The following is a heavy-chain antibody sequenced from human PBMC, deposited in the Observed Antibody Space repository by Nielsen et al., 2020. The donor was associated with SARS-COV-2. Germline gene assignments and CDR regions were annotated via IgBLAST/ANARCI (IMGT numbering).Heavy chain of an antibody. D-gene: IGHD2-2*01. V-gene: IGHV3-21*01. CDR1: GFTFSSYA. J-gene: IGHJ3*02. Sequence: GESLKISCAASGFTFSSYAFHWVRQAPGKGLEWVSCISGSSRYMYYADSVKGRFTISRDNAKNSLYLQMNSLRAEDTAVYYCARDFKGYCSSSSCLDAFDIWGQGTMVTVSS. CDR3: ARDFKGYCSSSSCLDAFDI. CDR2: ISGSSRYM.